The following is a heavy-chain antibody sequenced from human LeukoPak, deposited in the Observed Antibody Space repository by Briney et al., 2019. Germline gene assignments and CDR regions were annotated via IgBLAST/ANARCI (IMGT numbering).Heavy chain of an antibody. CDR2: ITGSGGVT. V-gene: IGHV3-23*01. CDR1: GFSFSDYA. CDR3: AKDGLYYDGSTHIYYFDY. D-gene: IGHD3-22*01. Sequence: GGSLRLSCAASGFSFSDYAMAWVRQAPGKGLEWVSVITGSGGVTHYAGSVKGRFTISRDNSKNTLYLQMNNLRVEDTARYYCAKDGLYYDGSTHIYYFDYWGQATLVAVSS. J-gene: IGHJ4*02.